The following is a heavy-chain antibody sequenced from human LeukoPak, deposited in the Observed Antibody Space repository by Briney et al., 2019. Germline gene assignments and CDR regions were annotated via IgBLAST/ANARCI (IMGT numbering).Heavy chain of an antibody. CDR3: ARDRYSELGGSYMDY. CDR2: IIPIFGTA. V-gene: IGHV1-69*13. CDR1: GGTFSSYA. D-gene: IGHD1-26*01. J-gene: IGHJ4*02. Sequence: SVKVSCKASGGTFSSYAISWVRQAPGQGLEWMGGIIPIFGTANYAQKFQGRVTIDADESTSTVYMQLSSLNSEDTAVYYCARDRYSELGGSYMDYWGQGTLVTVSS.